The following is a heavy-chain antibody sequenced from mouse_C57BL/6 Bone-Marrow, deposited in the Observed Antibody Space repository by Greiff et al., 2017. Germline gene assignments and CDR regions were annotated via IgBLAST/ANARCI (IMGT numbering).Heavy chain of an antibody. D-gene: IGHD3-2*02. Sequence: QVQLQQSGAELARPGASVKLSCKASGYTFTSYGISWVKQRTGQGLEWIGEIYPRSGNTYYNEKFKGKDTLTADTSSSTAYMALSSLTSEDSAVYFCLDSSGYPWFAYWGQGTLVTVSA. J-gene: IGHJ3*01. CDR1: GYTFTSYG. CDR2: IYPRSGNT. CDR3: LDSSGYPWFAY. V-gene: IGHV1-81*01.